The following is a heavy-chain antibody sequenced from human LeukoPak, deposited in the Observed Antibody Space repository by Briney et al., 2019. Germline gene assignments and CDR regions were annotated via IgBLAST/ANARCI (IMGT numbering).Heavy chain of an antibody. Sequence: KPSETLSLTCTVSGGSISSGSYYWSWIRQPPGKGLEWIGSIYYSGSTYYNPSLKSRVTISVDTSKNQLSLKLSSVTAADTAVYYCARGAYDFWSGYHQIDYWGQGTLVTVSS. J-gene: IGHJ4*02. CDR2: IYYSGST. CDR1: GGSISSGSYY. V-gene: IGHV4-39*01. CDR3: ARGAYDFWSGYHQIDY. D-gene: IGHD3-3*01.